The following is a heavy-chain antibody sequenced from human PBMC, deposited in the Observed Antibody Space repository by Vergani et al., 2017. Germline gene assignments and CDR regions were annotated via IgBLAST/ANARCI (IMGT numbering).Heavy chain of an antibody. D-gene: IGHD1-1*01. J-gene: IGHJ3*02. V-gene: IGHV3-15*07. Sequence: EVQLVESGGGLVKPGGSLRLSCAVSGFTFSNAWMNWARQAPGKGLEWVGRIKSKAYGETTDYAAPVKGRFTISRDDSKSYLYLQMNSLQTEDTALYYCVRVKGSNWNDHLYDIWGQGTLVTVSS. CDR2: IKSKAYGETT. CDR1: GFTFSNAW. CDR3: VRVKGSNWNDHLYDI.